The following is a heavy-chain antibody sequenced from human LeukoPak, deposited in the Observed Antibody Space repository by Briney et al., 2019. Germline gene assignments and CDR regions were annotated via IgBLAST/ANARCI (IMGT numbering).Heavy chain of an antibody. CDR1: GFTFTTYW. J-gene: IGHJ4*02. Sequence: GGSLRLSCAASGFTFTTYWMHWVRQAPGKGLVWVSHINSDGSITSYADSVKGRFTISRDNAKNTLYLQMNSLRAEDTAVYYCTRDFDFSSAIWGQGTLVTVSS. D-gene: IGHD3-3*01. CDR2: INSDGSIT. V-gene: IGHV3-74*01. CDR3: TRDFDFSSAI.